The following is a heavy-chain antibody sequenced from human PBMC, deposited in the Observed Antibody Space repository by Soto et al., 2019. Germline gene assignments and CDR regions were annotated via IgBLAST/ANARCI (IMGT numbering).Heavy chain of an antibody. CDR3: ARGGGVGVAGSAAFDM. CDR1: GYPVTAYY. CDR2: INPATGAA. D-gene: IGHD3-3*01. Sequence: QLHLVQSGAVVKKPGASVTVSCSASGYPVTAYYMHWVRQAPGRGLEWMGGINPATGAAKYTQAFQGRVTMTRATSTGTVFMELRGLTSEDTAVFYWARGGGVGVAGSAAFDMWGQGTLVTVSS. J-gene: IGHJ3*02. V-gene: IGHV1-2*02.